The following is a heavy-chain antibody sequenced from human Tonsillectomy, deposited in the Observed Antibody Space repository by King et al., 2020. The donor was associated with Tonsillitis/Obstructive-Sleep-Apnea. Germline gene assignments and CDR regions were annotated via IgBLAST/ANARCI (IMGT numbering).Heavy chain of an antibody. V-gene: IGHV2-5*02. CDR2: IYWDDDK. CDR3: AHGAVAGHGVDAFDI. CDR1: GFSLSTSGVG. Sequence: VTLKESGPTLVKPTQTLTLTCTFSGFSLSTSGVGVGWIRQPPVKALECLALIYWDDDKRYSPSLKNRLTRTKDTSKNQVGLTMNNMDPVDTATYYCAHGAVAGHGVDAFDIWGQGTRVTVS. J-gene: IGHJ3*02. D-gene: IGHD6-19*01.